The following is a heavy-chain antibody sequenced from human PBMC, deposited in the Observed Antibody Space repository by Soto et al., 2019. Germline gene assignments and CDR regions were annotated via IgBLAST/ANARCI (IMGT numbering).Heavy chain of an antibody. D-gene: IGHD5-12*01. CDR3: AKDSVEMATIWDYYYGMDV. V-gene: IGHV3-23*01. CDR1: GFTFSSYA. J-gene: IGHJ6*02. Sequence: GGSLRLSCAASGFTFSSYAMSWVRQAPGKGLEWVSAISGSGGSTYYADSVKGRFTISRDNSKNTPYLQMNSLRAEDTAVYYCAKDSVEMATIWDYYYGMDVWGQGTTVTVSS. CDR2: ISGSGGST.